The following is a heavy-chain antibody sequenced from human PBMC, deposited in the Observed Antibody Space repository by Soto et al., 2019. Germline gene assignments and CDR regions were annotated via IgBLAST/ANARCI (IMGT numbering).Heavy chain of an antibody. J-gene: IGHJ4*02. Sequence: GASVKVSCKASGYTFTSYAMHWVRQAPGQRLEWMGWINAGNGNTKYSQKFQGRVTITRDTSASTAYMELSSLRSEDTAVYYCARMGGYSYGAPFDYWGQGTLVTVSS. V-gene: IGHV1-3*01. CDR1: GYTFTSYA. CDR3: ARMGGYSYGAPFDY. CDR2: INAGNGNT. D-gene: IGHD5-18*01.